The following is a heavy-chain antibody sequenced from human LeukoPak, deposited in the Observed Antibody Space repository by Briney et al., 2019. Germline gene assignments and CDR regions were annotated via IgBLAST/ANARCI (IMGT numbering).Heavy chain of an antibody. CDR1: GCTFSSYA. J-gene: IGHJ5*02. CDR2: IIPIFGTA. Sequence: SVKVSCKASGCTFSSYAISWVRQAPGQGLEWMGGIIPIFGTANYAQKFQGRVTITADESTSTAYMELSSLRSEDTAVYYCARGPEDTPYNWFDPWGQGALVTVSS. V-gene: IGHV1-69*13. CDR3: ARGPEDTPYNWFDP.